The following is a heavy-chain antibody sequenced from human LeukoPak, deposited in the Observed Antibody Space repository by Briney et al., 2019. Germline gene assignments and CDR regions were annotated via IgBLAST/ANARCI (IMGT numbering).Heavy chain of an antibody. V-gene: IGHV3-48*04. J-gene: IGHJ4*02. CDR1: GFTFSDYP. Sequence: PGGSLRLSCATSGFTFSDYPMNWVRQAPGKGLEWVSNIRGSGPGSGSGTYYADSVKGRFINSRDNAKNSVYLQMNSLRVEDSAFYYCARDVNWGFDSWGQGTLVTVSS. CDR3: ARDVNWGFDS. CDR2: IRGSGPGSGSGT. D-gene: IGHD7-27*01.